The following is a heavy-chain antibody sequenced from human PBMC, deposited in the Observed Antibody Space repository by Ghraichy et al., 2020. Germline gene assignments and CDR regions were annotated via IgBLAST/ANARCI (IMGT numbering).Heavy chain of an antibody. CDR2: MYSGGGT. J-gene: IGHJ4*02. CDR1: GFTASNNF. V-gene: IGHV3-53*01. D-gene: IGHD5-24*01. CDR3: VARRGVPF. Sequence: GGSLRLSCAASGFTASNNFLSWVRQPPGKGLEWVSTMYSGGGTVYAGSVRGRFTISRDNSKNTVYLQMDNLGVEDTAVYYWVARRGVPFGGQGTRVTVSS.